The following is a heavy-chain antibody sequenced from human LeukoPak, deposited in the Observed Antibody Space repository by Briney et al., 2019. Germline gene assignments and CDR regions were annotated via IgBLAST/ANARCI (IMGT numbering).Heavy chain of an antibody. D-gene: IGHD6-19*01. Sequence: SETLPLTCAVYGGSFSGYYWSWIRQPPGKGLEWIGEINHSGSTNYNPSLKSRVTISVDTSKNQFSLKLSSVTAADTAVYYCASVPIAVAGRGLFDYWGQGTLVTVSS. CDR3: ASVPIAVAGRGLFDY. V-gene: IGHV4-34*01. J-gene: IGHJ4*02. CDR1: GGSFSGYY. CDR2: INHSGST.